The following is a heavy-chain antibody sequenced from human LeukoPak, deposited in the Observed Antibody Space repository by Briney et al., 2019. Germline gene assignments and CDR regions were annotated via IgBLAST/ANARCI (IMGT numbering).Heavy chain of an antibody. CDR2: ISGSGGST. D-gene: IGHD4-17*01. CDR1: GFTFSTFG. Sequence: GGSLRLSCATSGFAASGFTFSTFGMHWVRQAPGKGLEWVSAISGSGGSTYYADSVKGRFTISRDNSKNTLYLQMNSLRAEDTAVYYCAKDPTPTVTTEYYFDYWGQGTLVTVSS. J-gene: IGHJ4*02. CDR3: AKDPTPTVTTEYYFDY. V-gene: IGHV3-23*01.